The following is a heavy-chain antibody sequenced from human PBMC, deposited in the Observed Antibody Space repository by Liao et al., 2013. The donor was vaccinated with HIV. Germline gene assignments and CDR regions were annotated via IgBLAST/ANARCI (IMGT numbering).Heavy chain of an antibody. Sequence: QVQLQESGPGLVKPSETLSLTCSVSGGSISSFYWSWIRQPPGKGLEWIGYYYYSGSTDYNPSLRSRVTISVDTSKNQFSLKLSSVTAADTAVYYCARDDRDCFDYWGQGTLVTVSS. CDR1: GGSISSFY. CDR3: ARDDRDCFDY. CDR2: YYYSGST. J-gene: IGHJ4*02. V-gene: IGHV4-59*12. D-gene: IGHD3-10*01.